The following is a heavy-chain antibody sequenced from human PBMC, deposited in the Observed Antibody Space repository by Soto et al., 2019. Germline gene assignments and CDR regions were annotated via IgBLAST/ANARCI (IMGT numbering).Heavy chain of an antibody. V-gene: IGHV6-1*01. D-gene: IGHD4-17*01. J-gene: IGHJ4*02. CDR3: ARAPQTTVTTFFDY. CDR1: GDSVSSNSAA. CDR2: TYYRSKWYN. Sequence: PSETLSLTCAISGDSVSSNSAAWNWIRQSPSRGLEWLGRTYYRSKWYNDYAVSVKSRITINPDTSKNQFSLQLNSVTPEDTAVYYCARAPQTTVTTFFDYWGQGALVTVSS.